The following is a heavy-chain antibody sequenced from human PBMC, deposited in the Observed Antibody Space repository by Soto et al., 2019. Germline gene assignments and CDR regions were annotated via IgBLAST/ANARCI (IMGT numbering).Heavy chain of an antibody. CDR1: GFVFNNYA. Sequence: GGSLRLSCASSGFVFNNYAMSWVRQAPGKGLEWVATLSSGGGTTYYTDSVKGRFTISRDNSMNLLYLQMNSLRADDTAVYYCAKDGDWYDFSTGYYSRGNYFDYWGQGTLVTVSS. V-gene: IGHV3-23*01. D-gene: IGHD3-3*01. J-gene: IGHJ4*02. CDR2: LSSGGGTT. CDR3: AKDGDWYDFSTGYYSRGNYFDY.